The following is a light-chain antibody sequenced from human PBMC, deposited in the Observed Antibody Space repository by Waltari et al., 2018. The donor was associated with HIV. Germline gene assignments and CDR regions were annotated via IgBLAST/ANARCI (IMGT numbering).Light chain of an antibody. CDR3: QSYDSRLSGSVV. CDR1: NSNIGAGFD. J-gene: IGLJ2*01. Sequence: QSALTQPPSVSGAPGQSVTISCSGSNSNIGAGFDVHWYQQVPGTAPRLLIYANNNRPSGVPDRFSGSKSGTSASLAINGLQSEDEADYYCQSYDSRLSGSVVFGGGTKVTVL. CDR2: ANN. V-gene: IGLV1-40*01.